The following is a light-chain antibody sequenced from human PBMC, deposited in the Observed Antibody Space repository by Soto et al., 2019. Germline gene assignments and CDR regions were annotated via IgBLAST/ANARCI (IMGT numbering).Light chain of an antibody. CDR2: DTS. J-gene: IGLJ3*02. CDR1: TGAVTTGHY. V-gene: IGLV7-46*01. CDR3: FLSYSGAHRV. Sequence: QTVVTQEPSLTVSPGGTVTLTCGSSTGAVTTGHYPYWFQQKPGQAPRTLIYDTSNKHSGTPARFSGSLLGGKAALTLSGAQPEDEAEYYCFLSYSGAHRVFGGGTKLTVL.